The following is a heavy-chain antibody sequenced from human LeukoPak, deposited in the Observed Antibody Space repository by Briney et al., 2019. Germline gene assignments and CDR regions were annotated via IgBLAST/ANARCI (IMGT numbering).Heavy chain of an antibody. CDR2: IYYSGST. CDR1: GGSISSSYSY. V-gene: IGHV4-39*07. CDR3: ARDHRDGYIDY. Sequence: SETLSLTCTVSGGSISSSYSYWGWIRQPPGKGLEWIGYIYYSGSTYYSPSLTSRVTVSVDTSENQFSLKLSSVTAADTAVYYCARDHRDGYIDYWGQGTLVTVSS. D-gene: IGHD5-24*01. J-gene: IGHJ4*02.